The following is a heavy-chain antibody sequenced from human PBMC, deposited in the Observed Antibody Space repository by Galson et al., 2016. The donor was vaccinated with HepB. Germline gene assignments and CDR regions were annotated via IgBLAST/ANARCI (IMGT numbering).Heavy chain of an antibody. CDR1: GGSVNSPTW. CDR2: SYHTGTT. Sequence: ETLSLTCRVSGGSVNSPTWWTWVRQSPGKGLEWIGESYHTGTTNYHPSLRRRVTISVDKSKNQFALRLASVTAADTAVYFCASKEWTSKSHYFYGLDVWGQGTTVIVSS. J-gene: IGHJ6*01. CDR3: ASKEWTSKSHYFYGLDV. D-gene: IGHD3-3*01. V-gene: IGHV4-4*01.